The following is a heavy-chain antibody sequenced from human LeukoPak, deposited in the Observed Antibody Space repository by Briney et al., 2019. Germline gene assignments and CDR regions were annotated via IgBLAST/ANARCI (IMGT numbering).Heavy chain of an antibody. CDR1: GGSFSDYY. V-gene: IGHV4-34*01. CDR3: ARARNYYALGMALPDY. J-gene: IGHJ4*02. CDR2: ISHRGNS. Sequence: KSSETLSLTCAVNGGSFSDYYWSWIRQPPGKGLEWIGEISHRGNSNYIPSLKSRVTMSVDTSKNQFSLRLSSVTAADTAVYFCARARNYYALGMALPDYWGQGTLVTVSS. D-gene: IGHD3-10*01.